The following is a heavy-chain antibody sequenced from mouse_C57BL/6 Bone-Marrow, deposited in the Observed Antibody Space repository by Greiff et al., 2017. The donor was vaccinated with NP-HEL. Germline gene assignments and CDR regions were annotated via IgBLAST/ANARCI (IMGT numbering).Heavy chain of an antibody. CDR1: GYTFTSYG. CDR2: IYPRSGNT. CDR3: ARLWYHWYFDV. J-gene: IGHJ1*03. V-gene: IGHV1-81*01. Sequence: QVHVKQSGAELARPGASVKLSCKASGYTFTSYGISWVKQRTGQGLEWIGEIYPRSGNTYYNEKFKGKATLTADKSSSTAYMELRSLTSEDSAVYFCARLWYHWYFDVWGTGTTVTVSS. D-gene: IGHD2-1*01.